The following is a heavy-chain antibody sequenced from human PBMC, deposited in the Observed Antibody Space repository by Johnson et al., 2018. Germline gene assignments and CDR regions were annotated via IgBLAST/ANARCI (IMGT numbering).Heavy chain of an antibody. CDR1: EFTFSTYG. CDR2: ISYDGNNK. D-gene: IGHD6-13*01. V-gene: IGHV3-30*03. J-gene: IGHJ1*01. CDR3: ARGEGPIAAAGPFQH. Sequence: QVQLVQSGGGLVQPGRSLRLSCAASEFTFSTYGMHWVRQAPGKGLEWVAVISYDGNNKDYANSVKGRFTISRENAKNSLYLQMNSLRAGDTAVYYCARGEGPIAAAGPFQHWGQGTLVTGAS.